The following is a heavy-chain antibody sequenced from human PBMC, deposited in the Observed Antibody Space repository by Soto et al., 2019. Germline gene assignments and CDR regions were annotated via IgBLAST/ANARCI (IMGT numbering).Heavy chain of an antibody. CDR2: IYYTGST. CDR3: ARSIVGGNSRQGLGY. Sequence: QVQLQESGPGLVKPSQSLSLTCTVSGGSIDNGGFYWSWVRQRPGKGLEWIGYIYYTGSTFYNPSLWSRVSISVDTSKNQFSLSLSSVTAADTAVYYCARSIVGGNSRQGLGYWGQGTLVTVSS. V-gene: IGHV4-31*03. D-gene: IGHD1-26*01. J-gene: IGHJ4*02. CDR1: GGSIDNGGFY.